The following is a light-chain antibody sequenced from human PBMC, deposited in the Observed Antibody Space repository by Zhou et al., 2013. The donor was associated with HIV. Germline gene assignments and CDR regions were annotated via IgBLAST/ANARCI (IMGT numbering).Light chain of an antibody. J-gene: IGKJ4*01. CDR1: QDIGSW. CDR3: QQYHSFPPT. Sequence: DIQMTQSPASLSAAVKDTVTITCRASQDIGSWVAWYQQKPGKGPKSLIFAASNLQSGVPSRFIGGGSGTYFTLTISTLQPEDIATYYCQQYHSFPPTFGGRDQRWRS. V-gene: IGKV1D-16*01. CDR2: AAS.